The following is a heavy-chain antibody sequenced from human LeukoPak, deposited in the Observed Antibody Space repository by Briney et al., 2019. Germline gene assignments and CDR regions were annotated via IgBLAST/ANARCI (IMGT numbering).Heavy chain of an antibody. CDR3: ARDPYSGSYGNYYYYFMDV. CDR1: GFTFSSYN. CDR2: ITSGSSYI. J-gene: IGHJ6*03. V-gene: IGHV3-21*01. D-gene: IGHD1-26*01. Sequence: GGSLRLSCAASGFTFSSYNMNWVRQAPGKGLEWVSSITSGSSYIYYADSVKGRFTISRDNAKNLLYLQMNSLRAEDTAVYYCARDPYSGSYGNYYYYFMDVWGKGTTVTISS.